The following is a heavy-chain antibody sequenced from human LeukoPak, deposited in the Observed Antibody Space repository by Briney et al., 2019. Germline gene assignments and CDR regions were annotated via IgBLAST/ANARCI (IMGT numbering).Heavy chain of an antibody. CDR1: GFIFSSYA. D-gene: IGHD2-15*01. CDR3: AREYCSGGSCWFDP. J-gene: IGHJ5*02. CDR2: IWYDGSNK. V-gene: IGHV3-33*08. Sequence: GGSLRLSCAASGFIFSSYAMHWVRQAPGKGLEWVAVIWYDGSNKYYADSVKGRFTISRDNSKNTLYLQMNSLRAEDTAVYYCAREYCSGGSCWFDPWGQGTLVTVSS.